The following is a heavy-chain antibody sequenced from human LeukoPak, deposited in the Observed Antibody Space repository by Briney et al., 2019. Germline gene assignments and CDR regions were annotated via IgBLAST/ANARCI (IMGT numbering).Heavy chain of an antibody. CDR3: ARDRVTGTRRGEFDP. D-gene: IGHD1-7*01. Sequence: SVKVSCMASGGTFSSYAISWVRQAPGQGLEWMGRIIPILGIANYAQKFQGRVTITADKSTSTAYMELSSLRSEDTAVYYCARDRVTGTRRGEFDPWGQGTLVTVSS. V-gene: IGHV1-69*04. J-gene: IGHJ5*02. CDR2: IIPILGIA. CDR1: GGTFSSYA.